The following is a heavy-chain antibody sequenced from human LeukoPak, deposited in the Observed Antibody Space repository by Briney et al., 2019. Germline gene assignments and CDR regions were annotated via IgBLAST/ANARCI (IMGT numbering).Heavy chain of an antibody. Sequence: PSETLSLTCTVSGDSIRSYYWNWIRRPPGKGLEWIGYIYYTGSTSYNPSLKSRVTILLSTSKSQFSLRLTSVTAADTAVYYCASHGSSGHDPLTWGQGTLVTVSS. J-gene: IGHJ4*01. CDR2: IYYTGST. D-gene: IGHD5-12*01. V-gene: IGHV4-59*08. CDR1: GDSIRSYY. CDR3: ASHGSSGHDPLT.